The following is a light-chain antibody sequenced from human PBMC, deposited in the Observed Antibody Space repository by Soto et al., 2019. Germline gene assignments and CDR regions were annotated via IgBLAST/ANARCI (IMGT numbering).Light chain of an antibody. Sequence: QSVLTPPASVSGSPGQSITISCTGTSSDVGNYKYVSWYQQHPGKAPKLMIYEVSNRPSGVSNRFSGSKSGNTASLTISGLQAEDETDYYCFSYTSSGTYVFGTGTKAPS. V-gene: IGLV2-14*01. CDR2: EVS. CDR1: SSDVGNYKY. J-gene: IGLJ1*01. CDR3: FSYTSSGTYV.